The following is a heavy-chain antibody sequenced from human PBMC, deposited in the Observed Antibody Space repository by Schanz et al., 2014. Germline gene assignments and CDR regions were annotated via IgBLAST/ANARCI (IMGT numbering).Heavy chain of an antibody. CDR1: GFIFNDYY. V-gene: IGHV3-9*01. J-gene: IGHJ4*02. Sequence: VQLVESGGGLVKPGGSLRLSCAASGFIFNDYYMNWIRQAPGKGLEWVSGISWNSYSLLYADSVQGRFTISRDNAKNSLYLQMNSLRHDDTAFYYCARAPGANASPYYFDYWGQGSLVTVSS. CDR2: ISWNSYSL. CDR3: ARAPGANASPYYFDY. D-gene: IGHD2-8*01.